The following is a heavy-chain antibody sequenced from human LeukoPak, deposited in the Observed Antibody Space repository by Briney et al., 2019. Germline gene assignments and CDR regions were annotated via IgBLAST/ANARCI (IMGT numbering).Heavy chain of an antibody. V-gene: IGHV3-66*01. CDR3: ARRLEYSGSKGVFDY. CDR2: IYSGGYT. CDR1: RFTFSTYT. Sequence: GGSLRLSCAASRFTFSTYTMNWVRQAPGKGLEWVSIIYSGGYTDYADSVKGRFTISRDNSKNTLDLQMNSLRAEDTAVYYCARRLEYSGSKGVFDYWGQGTLVTVSS. D-gene: IGHD1-26*01. J-gene: IGHJ4*02.